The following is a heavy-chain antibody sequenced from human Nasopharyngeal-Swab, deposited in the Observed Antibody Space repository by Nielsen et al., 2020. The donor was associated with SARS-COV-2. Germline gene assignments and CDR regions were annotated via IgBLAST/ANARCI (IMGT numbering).Heavy chain of an antibody. CDR2: ISWNSGSI. J-gene: IGHJ3*02. V-gene: IGHV3-9*01. Sequence: SLKISCAASGFTFDDYAMHWVRQAPGKGLEWVSGISWNSGSIGYADSVKGRFTISRDNAKNSLYLQMNSLRAEDTALYYCARDPHGDSGIDDAFDIWGQGTMVTVSS. D-gene: IGHD3-10*01. CDR1: GFTFDDYA. CDR3: ARDPHGDSGIDDAFDI.